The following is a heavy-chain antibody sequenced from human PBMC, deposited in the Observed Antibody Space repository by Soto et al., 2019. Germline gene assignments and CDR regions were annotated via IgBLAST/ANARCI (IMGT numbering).Heavy chain of an antibody. CDR1: GFSLSTNGVG. CDR2: IYWDDDK. D-gene: IGHD6-13*01. Sequence: QITLKESGPPLVKPTQTLTLTCTFSGFSLSTNGVGVGWIRQPPGKALEWLALIYWDDDKRYSPSLKTRLTITKDTSKNQVVLTMTNMDPVDTATYYCAHRPGSSWYFGYWGQGTLVTVSS. CDR3: AHRPGSSWYFGY. J-gene: IGHJ4*02. V-gene: IGHV2-5*02.